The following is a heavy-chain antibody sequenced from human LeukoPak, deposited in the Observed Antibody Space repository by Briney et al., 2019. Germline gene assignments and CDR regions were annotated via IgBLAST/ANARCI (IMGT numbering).Heavy chain of an antibody. Sequence: TTGGSLRLSCAASGFTFSSYSMNWVRQAPGKGLEWVSSISTSSSYIHYADSVKGRFTISRDNAKNSLYLQMNSLRAEDTAVYYCARGTLNIPGEHGAFDYWGQGTLVTVSS. D-gene: IGHD1-14*01. V-gene: IGHV3-21*01. CDR3: ARGTLNIPGEHGAFDY. CDR1: GFTFSSYS. CDR2: ISTSSSYI. J-gene: IGHJ4*02.